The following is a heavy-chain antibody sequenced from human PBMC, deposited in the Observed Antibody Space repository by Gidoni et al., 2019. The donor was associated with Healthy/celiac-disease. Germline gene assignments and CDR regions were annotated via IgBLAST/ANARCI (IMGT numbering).Heavy chain of an antibody. CDR3: ARALDPLLYYYYGMDV. D-gene: IGHD3-9*01. CDR1: GYTFTGYY. Sequence: VQLVQSGAEVKKPGASVKVSCKASGYTFTGYYMHLVRQAPGQGLEWMGWINPNSGGTNYAQKFQGWVTMTRDTSISTAYMELSRLRSDDTAVYYCARALDPLLYYYYGMDVWGQGTTVTVSS. J-gene: IGHJ6*02. CDR2: INPNSGGT. V-gene: IGHV1-2*04.